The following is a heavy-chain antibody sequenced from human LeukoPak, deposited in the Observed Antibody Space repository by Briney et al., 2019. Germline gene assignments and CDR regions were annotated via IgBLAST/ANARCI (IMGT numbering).Heavy chain of an antibody. V-gene: IGHV4-30-4*01. CDR2: IYYSEST. D-gene: IGHD6-13*01. CDR3: ARGIRYSSSWYRYNWFDP. J-gene: IGHJ5*02. Sequence: PSQTLSLTCTVSGVSISSGDYYWSWLRQPPGKGLEWIGYIYYSESTYYNPSLKSRVTISVDTSKNQFSLKLSSVTAADTAVYYCARGIRYSSSWYRYNWFDPWGQGTLVTVSS. CDR1: GVSISSGDYY.